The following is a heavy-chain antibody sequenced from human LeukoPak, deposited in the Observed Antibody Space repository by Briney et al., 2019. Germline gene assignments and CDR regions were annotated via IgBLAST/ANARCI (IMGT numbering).Heavy chain of an antibody. J-gene: IGHJ4*02. CDR1: GFTFSNYW. V-gene: IGHV3-74*01. Sequence: GGSLRLSCAASGFTFSNYWMHWVRQAPGKELVWVSHINSDGSSTTYADSLKGRFTISRDNAKNTLNLQMNSLRVEDTAVYYCAKRPDRSYYDRTGYYYFDYWGQGTLVTVSS. D-gene: IGHD3-22*01. CDR3: AKRPDRSYYDRTGYYYFDY. CDR2: INSDGSST.